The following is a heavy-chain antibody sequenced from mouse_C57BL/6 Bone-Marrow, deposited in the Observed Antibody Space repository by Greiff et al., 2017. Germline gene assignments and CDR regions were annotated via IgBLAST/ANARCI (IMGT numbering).Heavy chain of an antibody. V-gene: IGHV5-6*02. J-gene: IGHJ4*01. CDR1: GFTFSSYG. CDR2: ISSGGSYT. Sequence: EVMLVESGGDLVKPGGSLKLSCAASGFTFSSYGMSWVRQTPDKRLEWVATISSGGSYTYYPDSVKGQFTISRDNAKNTLYLQMSSRNAEDTAMYYCARRGGGYAMDYWGQGTSVTVSS. CDR3: ARRGGGYAMDY.